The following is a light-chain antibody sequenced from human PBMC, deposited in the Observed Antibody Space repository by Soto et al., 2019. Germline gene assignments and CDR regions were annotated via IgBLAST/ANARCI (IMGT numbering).Light chain of an antibody. CDR1: QDISNY. J-gene: IGKJ5*01. Sequence: DIQMAXSXXXXSXXXGSKGSXTGQASQDISNYLNWYQQKLGNAPKLLIYDASNLETGVPSRFSGSGSGTDFTFTISSLQPEDIATYYCQQYSHLITFGQGTRLEIK. V-gene: IGKV1-33*01. CDR2: DAS. CDR3: QQYSHLIT.